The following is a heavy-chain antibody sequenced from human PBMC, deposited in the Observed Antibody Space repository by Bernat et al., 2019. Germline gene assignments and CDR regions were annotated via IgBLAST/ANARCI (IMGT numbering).Heavy chain of an antibody. J-gene: IGHJ4*02. CDR1: GFTFSNAW. CDR2: IKSKTDGGTT. Sequence: EVQLVESGGGLVKPGGSLRLSCAASGFTFSNAWMSWVRQAPGKGLEWVGRIKSKTDGGTTDYAAPVKGRFTISRDDSKNTLYLQMNSLKTEDTAVYYCTTDAPDCSGGSCYGYWGQGTLVTVSS. V-gene: IGHV3-15*01. CDR3: TTDAPDCSGGSCYGY. D-gene: IGHD2-15*01.